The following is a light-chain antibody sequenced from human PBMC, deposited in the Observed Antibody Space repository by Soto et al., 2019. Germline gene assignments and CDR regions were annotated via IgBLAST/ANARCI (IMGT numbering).Light chain of an antibody. V-gene: IGKV2-30*01. CDR2: KVS. J-gene: IGKJ1*01. Sequence: DVVMTQSPLSLPVTLGQPASISCRSSQSLVYSDGNTYLNWLQQRPGQSPRRLIYKVSNRDSGVPDRFGGSGSGTDFTRKISRVEAEDVGVYYCMQGTHWPWTFGQGTKVEIK. CDR3: MQGTHWPWT. CDR1: QSLVYSDGNTY.